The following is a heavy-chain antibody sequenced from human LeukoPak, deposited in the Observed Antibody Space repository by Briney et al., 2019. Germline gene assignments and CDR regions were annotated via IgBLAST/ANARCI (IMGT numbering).Heavy chain of an antibody. J-gene: IGHJ5*02. CDR2: IYPGDSDT. CDR3: ARFTPGSSGYYLQFDP. V-gene: IGHV5-51*01. CDR1: GYSFTSYW. Sequence: GESLKISCKGSGYSFTSYWIGWVRQMPGKGLEWMGIIYPGDSDTRYSPSFQGQVTISADKSISTAYLQWSSLKASDTAMYYCARFTPGSSGYYLQFDPWGQGTLVTVSS. D-gene: IGHD3-22*01.